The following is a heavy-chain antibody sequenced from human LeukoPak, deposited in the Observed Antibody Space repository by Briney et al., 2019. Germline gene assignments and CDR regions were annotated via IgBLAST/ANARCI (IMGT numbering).Heavy chain of an antibody. D-gene: IGHD6-19*01. CDR2: ISGNGANT. CDR1: GFTFSNYP. J-gene: IGHJ5*02. CDR3: AKGDTSGGWYGFDH. V-gene: IGHV3-64*04. Sequence: GSLRLSCSASGFTFSNYPMHWVRQAPGKRLEYVSAISGNGANTYYADSVKGRFTISRDNSKNTLYLQMNSLRAEDTAVYYCAKGDTSGGWYGFDHWGQGTLVTVSS.